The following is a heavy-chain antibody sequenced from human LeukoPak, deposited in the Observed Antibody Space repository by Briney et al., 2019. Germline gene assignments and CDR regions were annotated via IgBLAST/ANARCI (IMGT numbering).Heavy chain of an antibody. V-gene: IGHV5-51*01. Sequence: GESLKISCKGSGYNFTSYWIGWVRQMPGKGLEWMGIIYPGDSDSRLSPPLQGQVTISADKSISTAYLQWNSLKASDTAMYYCARGHHVVVATATWASDAFDLWGQGTMVIVSS. J-gene: IGHJ3*01. D-gene: IGHD2-21*02. CDR3: ARGHHVVVATATWASDAFDL. CDR2: IYPGDSDS. CDR1: GYNFTSYW.